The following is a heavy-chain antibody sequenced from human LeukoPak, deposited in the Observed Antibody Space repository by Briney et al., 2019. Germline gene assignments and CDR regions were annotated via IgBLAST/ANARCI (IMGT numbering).Heavy chain of an antibody. J-gene: IGHJ6*03. CDR2: ISSSGSTI. Sequence: GGSLRLSCAASGFTFSSYEMNWVRQAPGKGLEWVSYISSSGSTIYYADSVKGRFTISRDNAKNSLYLQMNSLRAEDTAVCYCARAYSSGWYYMDVWGKGTTVTVSS. CDR1: GFTFSSYE. V-gene: IGHV3-48*03. D-gene: IGHD6-19*01. CDR3: ARAYSSGWYYMDV.